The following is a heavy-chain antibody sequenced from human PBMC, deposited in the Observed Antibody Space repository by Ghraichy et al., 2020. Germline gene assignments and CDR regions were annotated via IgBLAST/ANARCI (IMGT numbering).Heavy chain of an antibody. J-gene: IGHJ5*02. D-gene: IGHD6-19*01. CDR3: ARGLSSGHIRLRFDP. CDR1: GGSFSGYY. Sequence: SETLSLTCAVYGGSFSGYYWSWIRQPPGKGLEWIGEINHSGSTNYNPSLKSRVTISVDTSKNQFSLKLSSVTAADTAVYYCARGLSSGHIRLRFDPWGQGTLVTVSS. CDR2: INHSGST. V-gene: IGHV4-34*01.